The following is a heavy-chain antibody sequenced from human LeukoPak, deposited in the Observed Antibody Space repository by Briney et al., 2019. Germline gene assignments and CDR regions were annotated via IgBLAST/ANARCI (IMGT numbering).Heavy chain of an antibody. V-gene: IGHV1-24*01. Sequence: ASVKVSCKVSGCTLTELSMHWVRQAPGKGLEWMGGFDPEDGETIYAQKFQGRVTMTEDTSTDTAYMELSSLRSEDTAVYYCATLTIFGVVTPMDVWGQGTTVTVSS. CDR3: ATLTIFGVVTPMDV. D-gene: IGHD3-3*01. CDR2: FDPEDGET. J-gene: IGHJ6*02. CDR1: GCTLTELS.